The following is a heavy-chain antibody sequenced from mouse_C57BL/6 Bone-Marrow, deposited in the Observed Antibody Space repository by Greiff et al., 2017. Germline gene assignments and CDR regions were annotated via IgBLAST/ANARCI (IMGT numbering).Heavy chain of an antibody. CDR1: GYTFTSYT. D-gene: IGHD3-2*02. J-gene: IGHJ3*01. V-gene: IGHV1-4*01. Sequence: QVQLQQSGAELARPGASVKMSCKASGYTFTSYTMHWVKQRPGQGLEWIGYINPSSGYTKYNQKFKDKATLTADKSSSTAYMQLSSLTSEDSAVYYGARVAAQAWEFAYWGKGTLVTVSA. CDR2: INPSSGYT. CDR3: ARVAAQAWEFAY.